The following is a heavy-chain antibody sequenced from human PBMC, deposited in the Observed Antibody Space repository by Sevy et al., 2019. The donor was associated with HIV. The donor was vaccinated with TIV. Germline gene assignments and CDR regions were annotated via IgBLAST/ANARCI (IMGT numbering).Heavy chain of an antibody. D-gene: IGHD2-21*01. V-gene: IGHV4-4*02. CDR3: ASPGYFDYYGMDV. CDR1: GGSISSSNW. J-gene: IGHJ6*02. Sequence: SETLSLTCAVSGGSISSSNWWSWVRQPPGKGLEWIGEIYHSGSTNYNPSLKSRVTISVDKSKNQFSLKLSSVTAADTAVDYCASPGYFDYYGMDVWGQGTTVTVSS. CDR2: IYHSGST.